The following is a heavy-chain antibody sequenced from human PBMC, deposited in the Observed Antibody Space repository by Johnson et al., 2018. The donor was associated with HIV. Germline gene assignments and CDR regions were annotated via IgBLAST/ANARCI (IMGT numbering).Heavy chain of an antibody. D-gene: IGHD1-26*01. V-gene: IGHV3-33*06. CDR2: IWYDGSNK. J-gene: IGHJ3*02. Sequence: QVQLVESGGGVVQPGRSLRLSCAASGFTFSSYAMHWVRQAPGKGLAWVAVIWYDGSNKYYADSVKGRFTISRDNSKNTLYLQMNSLRAEDTAVYYCAKDLFTERDSGSSIPHDAVDIWGQGTMVTVSP. CDR3: AKDLFTERDSGSSIPHDAVDI. CDR1: GFTFSSYA.